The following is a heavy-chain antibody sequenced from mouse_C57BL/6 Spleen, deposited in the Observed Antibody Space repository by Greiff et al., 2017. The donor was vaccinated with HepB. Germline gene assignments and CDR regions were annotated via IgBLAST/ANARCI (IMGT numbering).Heavy chain of an antibody. CDR3: ASSYDYDLGVYFDY. Sequence: VQLQQPGAELVKPGASVKMSCKASGYTFTSYWITWVKQRPGQGLEWIGDIYPGSGSTNYNEKFKSKATLTVDTSSSTAYMQLSSLTSEDSAVYYCASSYDYDLGVYFDYWGQGTTLTVSS. J-gene: IGHJ2*01. CDR1: GYTFTSYW. D-gene: IGHD2-4*01. V-gene: IGHV1-55*01. CDR2: IYPGSGST.